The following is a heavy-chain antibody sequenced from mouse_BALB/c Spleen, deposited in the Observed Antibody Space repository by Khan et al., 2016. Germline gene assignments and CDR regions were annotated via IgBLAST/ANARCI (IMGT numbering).Heavy chain of an antibody. CDR1: GYTFTSYW. CDR3: ARSGNYRRFDY. Sequence: QVQLQQPGAELAKPGASVKMSCKASGYTFTSYWMHWVKQRPGQGLEWIGYINPSTGYTEYNQTFKDKATLTADKSSSTAYMQLSSLTSEDSAVYYCARSGNYRRFDYWGQGTTLTVSS. J-gene: IGHJ2*01. D-gene: IGHD2-1*01. CDR2: INPSTGYT. V-gene: IGHV1-7*01.